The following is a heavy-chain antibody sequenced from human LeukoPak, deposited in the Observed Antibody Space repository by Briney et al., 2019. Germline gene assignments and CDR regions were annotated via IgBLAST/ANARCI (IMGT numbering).Heavy chain of an antibody. CDR1: GWTFSSYY. CDR2: ISNSSSYI. D-gene: IGHD3-10*01. Sequence: GETLSLSCAASGWTFSSYYMNWVRQPPGKGLEWISSISNSSSYIYYAASEKRRFTISSDNNNHSLYLQITRLSADDTVVYFCAMGFGGFPCHMDVWGKGTTVTVSS. J-gene: IGHJ6*03. V-gene: IGHV3-21*01. CDR3: AMGFGGFPCHMDV.